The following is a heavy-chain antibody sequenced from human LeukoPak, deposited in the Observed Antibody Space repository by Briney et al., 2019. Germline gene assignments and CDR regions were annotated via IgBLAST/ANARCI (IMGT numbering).Heavy chain of an antibody. J-gene: IGHJ3*02. CDR3: ASDPVASPLVAFDI. CDR1: GFTFSSYA. V-gene: IGHV3-7*01. D-gene: IGHD2-21*01. Sequence: GGSLRLSCAASGFTFSSYAMSWVRQAPGKGLEWVANIKQDGSEKYYVDSVKGRFTISRDNAKNSLYLQMNSLRAEDTAVYYCASDPVASPLVAFDIWGQGTMVTVSS. CDR2: IKQDGSEK.